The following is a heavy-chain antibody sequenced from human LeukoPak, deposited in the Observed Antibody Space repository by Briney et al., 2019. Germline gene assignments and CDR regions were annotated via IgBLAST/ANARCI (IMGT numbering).Heavy chain of an antibody. Sequence: GGSLRLSCAASGFTFSSYAMSWVRQAPGKGLEWVSAISGSGGSTYYADSVKGRFTISRDNSKNTLYLQMNNLRAEDTAVYYCAKDLIVVVIYNWGQGTLVTVSS. V-gene: IGHV3-23*01. D-gene: IGHD3-22*01. CDR3: AKDLIVVVIYN. CDR2: ISGSGGST. CDR1: GFTFSSYA. J-gene: IGHJ4*02.